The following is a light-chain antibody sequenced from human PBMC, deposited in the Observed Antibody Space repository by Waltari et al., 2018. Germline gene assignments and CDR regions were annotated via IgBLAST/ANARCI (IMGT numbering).Light chain of an antibody. V-gene: IGLV2-14*03. J-gene: IGLJ2*01. CDR1: SSDVGGYNY. Sequence: ALTQPASVSGSPGQSITISCTGTSSDVGGYNYVSWYQQHPGKAPKLMIFDVSTRPSGVSHRFSGSKSGNTASLTVSGLQAEDEADYYCSSYISSDTLELFGGGTSLTVL. CDR2: DVS. CDR3: SSYISSDTLEL.